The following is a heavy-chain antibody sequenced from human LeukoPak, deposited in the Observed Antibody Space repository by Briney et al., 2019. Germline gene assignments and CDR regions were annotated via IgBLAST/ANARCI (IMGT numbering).Heavy chain of an antibody. D-gene: IGHD3-10*01. CDR1: GYTFTGYY. CDR3: ARDWVGGAAPGSDYGMDV. CDR2: INPNSGGT. V-gene: IGHV1-2*04. J-gene: IGHJ6*02. Sequence: ASVKVSCKASGYTFTGYYMHWVRQAPGQGLEWMGWINPNSGGTNYAQKFQGWVTMTRDTSISTAYMELSRLRSDDTAVYCCARDWVGGAAPGSDYGMDVWGQGTTVTVSS.